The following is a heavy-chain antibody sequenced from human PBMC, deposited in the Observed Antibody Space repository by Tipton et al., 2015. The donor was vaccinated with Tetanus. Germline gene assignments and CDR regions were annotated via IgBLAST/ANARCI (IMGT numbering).Heavy chain of an antibody. D-gene: IGHD6-6*01. CDR1: GFTFSNFG. J-gene: IGHJ6*02. CDR3: AKFGAARLGMDV. Sequence: RSLRLSCAASGFTFSNFGMHWVRQAPGKGLEWVADIANDGVTRNYADAVKGRFTVSRDDSKSTLSLEMNRVRADDTAVYYCAKFGAARLGMDVWGQGTTVIVSS. CDR2: IANDGVTR. V-gene: IGHV3-30*18.